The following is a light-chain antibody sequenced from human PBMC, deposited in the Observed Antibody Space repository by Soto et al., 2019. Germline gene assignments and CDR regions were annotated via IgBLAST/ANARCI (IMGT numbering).Light chain of an antibody. CDR2: AAS. V-gene: IGKV1D-16*01. J-gene: IGKJ2*01. CDR3: HQYHSYPHT. Sequence: DIQMTQSPSSLSASIGDRVTITCRASQGISSWLAWYQQKPEKAPKSLIYAASSLHSGVPSRFSGSGYGTEFTLTINSLQPEDFGTFYCHQYHSYPHTFGQGTRLEIK. CDR1: QGISSW.